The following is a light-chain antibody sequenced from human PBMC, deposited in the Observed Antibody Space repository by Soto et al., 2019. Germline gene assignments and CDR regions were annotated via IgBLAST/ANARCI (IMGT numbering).Light chain of an antibody. V-gene: IGKV3-20*01. Sequence: IVLTQSPATLSLSAGERATLSFRASQGIGDTLAWYKHKTGQTPRILIYDKSTRATGVPDRFSGSRSGTDLNLSISRLEPEDFAVYFCQKFDGSPWTFGQGTKVDIK. J-gene: IGKJ1*01. CDR1: QGIGDT. CDR3: QKFDGSPWT. CDR2: DKS.